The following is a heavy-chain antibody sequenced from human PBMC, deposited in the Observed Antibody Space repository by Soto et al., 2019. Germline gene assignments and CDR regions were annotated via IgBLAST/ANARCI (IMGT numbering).Heavy chain of an antibody. CDR3: GRTGRPIAVLAFDI. CDR2: IYYSGST. V-gene: IGHV4-39*01. J-gene: IGHJ3*02. Sequence: QLQLQESGPGLVKPSETLSLTCTVSGGSISSSDYYWGWIRQPPGKGLEWIGSIYYSGSTYYNPSLKSRVTISVETSKNQFSLKLTSVTAADTAVYYCGRTGRPIAVLAFDIWGQGTRVTVSS. D-gene: IGHD6-19*01. CDR1: GGSISSSDYY.